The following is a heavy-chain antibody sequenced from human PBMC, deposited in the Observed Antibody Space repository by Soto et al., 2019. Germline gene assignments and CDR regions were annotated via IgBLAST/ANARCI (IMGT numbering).Heavy chain of an antibody. D-gene: IGHD2-2*01. J-gene: IGHJ6*02. CDR1: GFTFSNYG. V-gene: IGHV3-30*18. CDR2: ILYDGSNK. Sequence: GGSMRLSCAASGFTFSNYGMHWVRQSPGKALEWVALILYDGSNKYYADSVKGRFTISRDNSKNTLYLQVSSLRAEDTAVYYCAKSRDAYNFYFYYGMDVWGQGTTVTVSS. CDR3: AKSRDAYNFYFYYGMDV.